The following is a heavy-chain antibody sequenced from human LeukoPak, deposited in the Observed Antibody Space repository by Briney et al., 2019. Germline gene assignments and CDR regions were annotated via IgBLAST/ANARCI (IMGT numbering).Heavy chain of an antibody. Sequence: PSETLSLTCTVSGGSISSGSYYWSWIRQPAGKGLEWIGRIYTSGSTNYSPSLKSRVTISVDTSKNQFSLKLSSVTAADTAVYYCARDLERSWFDPWGQGTLVTVSS. CDR3: ARDLERSWFDP. CDR1: GGSISSGSYY. J-gene: IGHJ5*02. V-gene: IGHV4-61*02. CDR2: IYTSGST. D-gene: IGHD1-1*01.